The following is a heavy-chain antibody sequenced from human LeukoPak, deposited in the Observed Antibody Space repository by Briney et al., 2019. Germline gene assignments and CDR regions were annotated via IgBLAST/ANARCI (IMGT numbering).Heavy chain of an antibody. Sequence: SETLSLTCSVSGGSISSRNYYWGWIRQPPGKGLEWIGSIYYSGSTYYNPSLKSRVTISVDTSKNQFSLKLSSVTAADTAVYYCARTLRYCSGGSCYARGGAPDFDYWGQGTLVTVSP. CDR3: ARTLRYCSGGSCYARGGAPDFDY. CDR2: IYYSGST. D-gene: IGHD2-15*01. J-gene: IGHJ4*02. V-gene: IGHV4-39*07. CDR1: GGSISSRNYY.